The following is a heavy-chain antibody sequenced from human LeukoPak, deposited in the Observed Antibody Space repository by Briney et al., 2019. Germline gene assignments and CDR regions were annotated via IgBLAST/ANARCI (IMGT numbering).Heavy chain of an antibody. CDR2: NYYSGST. CDR3: AREKGFGGPLDAFDI. D-gene: IGHD3-16*01. V-gene: IGHV4-30-4*08. Sequence: PSETLSLTCTVSGGSISSGDYYWSWIRQPPGKGLEWSGYNYYSGSTYYNPSLKSRVTISVDTSKNQFSLKLSSVTAADTAVYYCAREKGFGGPLDAFDIWGQGTMVTVS. J-gene: IGHJ3*02. CDR1: GGSISSGDYY.